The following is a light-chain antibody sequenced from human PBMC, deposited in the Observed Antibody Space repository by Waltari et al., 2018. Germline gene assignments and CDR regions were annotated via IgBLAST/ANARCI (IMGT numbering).Light chain of an antibody. J-gene: IGLJ1*01. CDR1: IRYVGGSNW. V-gene: IGLV2-14*01. Sequence: QSALTQPASVSGSPGQSITISCTGTIRYVGGSNWVSWYQQHPGKAPKLLIYAVSNRPSGVSNRFSGSQSGNTASLTISGLQAEDEADYYCCSYTTSSTYFFGTGTKVTVL. CDR3: CSYTTSSTYF. CDR2: AVS.